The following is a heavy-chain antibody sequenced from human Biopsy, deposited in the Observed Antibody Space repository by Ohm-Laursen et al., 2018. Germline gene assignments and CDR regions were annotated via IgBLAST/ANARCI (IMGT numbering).Heavy chain of an antibody. Sequence: ASVKVSCKTSGYTFTSFDINWVRQATGQGLEWMGWMNPNSGNTGYAQKLQGRVTMTRDTSKSTVYMELSSLRSADTAVYFCARNTGWYGDLYYFDYWGQGTLVTVSS. CDR1: GYTFTSFD. CDR2: MNPNSGNT. D-gene: IGHD6-19*01. CDR3: ARNTGWYGDLYYFDY. J-gene: IGHJ4*02. V-gene: IGHV1-8*01.